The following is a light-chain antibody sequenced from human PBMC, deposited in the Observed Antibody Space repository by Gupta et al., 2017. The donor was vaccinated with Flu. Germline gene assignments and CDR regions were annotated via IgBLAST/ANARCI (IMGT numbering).Light chain of an antibody. CDR1: QTILYNSNNRNY. Sequence: DIVMTQSPDSLAVSLGERATINCKSSQTILYNSNNRNYLAWYQQKPGQPPKLLIYWASTRESGVPDRFSGSGSGTDFTLTISSLQAEDLATYYCQQYSTPPYAFGQGTKVEI. V-gene: IGKV4-1*01. CDR2: WAS. CDR3: QQYSTPPYA. J-gene: IGKJ2*01.